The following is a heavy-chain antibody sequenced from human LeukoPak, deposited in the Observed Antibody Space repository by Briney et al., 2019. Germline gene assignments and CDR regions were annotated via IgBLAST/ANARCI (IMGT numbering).Heavy chain of an antibody. J-gene: IGHJ5*02. CDR1: GGSFSGYY. CDR2: INHSGST. D-gene: IGHD6-13*01. CDR3: ARRGGSSWYFWFDP. Sequence: PSETLSLTCAVYGGSFSGYYWSWIRQPPGKGLEWIGEINHSGSTNYNPSLKSRVTISVDTSKNQFSLKLSSVTAADTAVYYCARRGGSSWYFWFDPWGQGTLVTVSS. V-gene: IGHV4-34*01.